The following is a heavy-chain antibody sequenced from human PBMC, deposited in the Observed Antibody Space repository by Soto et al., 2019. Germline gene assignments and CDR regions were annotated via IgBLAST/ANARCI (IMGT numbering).Heavy chain of an antibody. CDR1: GGSANSRSDY. CDR2: VYYSGST. V-gene: IGHV4-39*01. J-gene: IGHJ4*02. Sequence: SETLSLTCTVSGGSANSRSDYWGWIRQPPGKGLEWIGSVYYSGSTHDNPSLQSRVTISVDTSRNQFSLNLISVTAADTAVYFCARQPRGPGYGERGLYFDYWGQGTLVTVSS. CDR3: ARQPRGPGYGERGLYFDY. D-gene: IGHD3-16*01.